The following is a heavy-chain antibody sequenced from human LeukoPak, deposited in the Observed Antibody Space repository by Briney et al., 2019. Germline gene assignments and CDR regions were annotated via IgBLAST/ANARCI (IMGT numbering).Heavy chain of an antibody. CDR3: ARDRKVLLWFGELGTSDYGMDV. CDR1: GGSISSCDYY. J-gene: IGHJ6*02. V-gene: IGHV4-30-4*01. D-gene: IGHD3-10*01. Sequence: PSETLSLTCTVSGGSISSCDYYWSWIRQPPGKGLEWIGYIYYSGSTYYNSPLKSRVTISVDTSKSQFSLKLSSVPAADTAVYYCARDRKVLLWFGELGTSDYGMDVWGQGTTVTVSS. CDR2: IYYSGST.